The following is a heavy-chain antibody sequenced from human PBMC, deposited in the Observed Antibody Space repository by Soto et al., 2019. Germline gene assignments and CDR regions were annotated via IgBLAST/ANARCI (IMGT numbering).Heavy chain of an antibody. CDR3: ARPAGRY. CDR1: GGSISSYD. V-gene: IGHV4-59*01. J-gene: IGHJ4*02. Sequence: SETLSLTCTVSGGSISSYDWSWIRQPPGKGLEWLGYIYYSGSTTHSPSLKSRLTISLDPSKTQFSLKLSSVTAADTAVYHRARPAGRYWGQGTPVTVSS. D-gene: IGHD6-13*01. CDR2: IYYSGST.